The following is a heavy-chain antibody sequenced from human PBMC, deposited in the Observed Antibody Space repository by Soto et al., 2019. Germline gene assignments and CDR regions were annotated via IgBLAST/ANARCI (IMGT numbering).Heavy chain of an antibody. CDR2: ISSSSSTK. CDR3: ARHPERIAEIGWFDP. Sequence: GGSLRLSCAASGFTFSSYSMNWVRQAPGKGLEWVSDISSSSSTKYYADSVKGRFTISRDNAKNSLYLQMYSLRAEDTAVYYCARHPERIAEIGWFDPWGQGTLVTVSS. D-gene: IGHD6-13*01. J-gene: IGHJ5*02. CDR1: GFTFSSYS. V-gene: IGHV3-48*01.